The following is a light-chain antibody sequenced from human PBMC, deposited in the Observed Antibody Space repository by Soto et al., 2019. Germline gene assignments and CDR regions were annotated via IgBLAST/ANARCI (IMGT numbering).Light chain of an antibody. CDR1: SNDVGSYNL. Sequence: QSVLTQPASVSGSPGQSITISCTGTSNDVGSYNLVSWYQQHPGKAPKLMIYEVTKRPSGVSDRFSGSKSGNTASLTISGLQTEDEADYYCCSYADSSTYVLFGGGTKLTVL. CDR3: CSYADSSTYVL. CDR2: EVT. V-gene: IGLV2-23*02. J-gene: IGLJ2*01.